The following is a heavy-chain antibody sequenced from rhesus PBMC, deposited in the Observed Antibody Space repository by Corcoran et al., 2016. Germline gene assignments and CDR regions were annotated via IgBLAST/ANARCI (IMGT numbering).Heavy chain of an antibody. CDR3: TGYTQVGS. CDR2: ISESGNTT. J-gene: IGHJ4*01. Sequence: VPPCGSGGGLVKPGGSLRPPWLASGFTFRYYAMHWVRQAPGKGLEWVSVISESGNTTNYADSVKGRFTISRDNAKNALFLQMNSLRVDDTAVYYCTGYTQVGSWGQGVLVTVSS. D-gene: IGHD5-36*01. V-gene: IGHV3-100*02. CDR1: GFTFRYYA.